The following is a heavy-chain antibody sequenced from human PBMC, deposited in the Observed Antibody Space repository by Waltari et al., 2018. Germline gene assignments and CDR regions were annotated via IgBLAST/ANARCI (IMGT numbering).Heavy chain of an antibody. CDR1: RYSISSGNY. J-gene: IGHJ5*02. Sequence: QVQLQESGPGLVKPSETLSLTCTVSRYSISSGNYWGWIRQPPGKGLEWIGSIYHSGNTYYNPSLKSRVTISVDTSKNQFSLKLNSVPAADTAVYYCARDPAGAANWFDPWGQGTLVTVSS. V-gene: IGHV4-38-2*02. CDR3: ARDPAGAANWFDP. CDR2: IYHSGNT.